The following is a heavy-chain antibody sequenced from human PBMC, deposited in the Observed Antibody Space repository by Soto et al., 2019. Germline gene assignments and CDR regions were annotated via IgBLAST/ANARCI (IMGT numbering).Heavy chain of an antibody. Sequence: EVQLLESGGGLVQPGGSLRLSCAASGFTFSSSAMSWVRQAPGKGLEWVSAISGSGGSTYYADSVKGRFTISRDNSKNTPYLQMNSLRAEDTSVYYCAKDPIVATATSSSCWYYWGQGTLVTVSS. D-gene: IGHD5-12*01. CDR2: ISGSGGST. CDR3: AKDPIVATATSSSCWYY. CDR1: GFTFSSSA. V-gene: IGHV3-23*01. J-gene: IGHJ4*02.